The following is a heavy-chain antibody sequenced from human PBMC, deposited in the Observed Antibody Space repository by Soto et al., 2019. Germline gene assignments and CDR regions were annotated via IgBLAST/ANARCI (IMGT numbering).Heavy chain of an antibody. CDR3: ANYYGSGSRNYFDY. J-gene: IGHJ4*02. D-gene: IGHD3-10*01. V-gene: IGHV3-23*01. Sequence: GGSLRVSCAASEFTCSSYSMSLVRQAPGKGLEWVSAISGSGGSTYYADSVKGRFTTSRDNSKNTLHLQMNSLRAEDTSVYYCANYYGSGSRNYFDYWGQGTLVTVS. CDR2: ISGSGGST. CDR1: EFTCSSYS.